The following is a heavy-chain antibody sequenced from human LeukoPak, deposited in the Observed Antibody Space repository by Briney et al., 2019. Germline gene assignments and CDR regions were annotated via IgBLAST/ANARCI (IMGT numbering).Heavy chain of an antibody. V-gene: IGHV5-51*01. D-gene: IGHD3-9*01. CDR3: AAAFDRFLFDY. CDR1: GYSFSSNW. J-gene: IGHJ4*02. Sequence: GESLKISCKGSGYSFSSNWIGWVRQMPGKGPEWMGIIYPGDSGTRYSPSFQGQVTISADKSISTAYLQWSSLKASDTAMYYCAAAFDRFLFDYWGQGTLVTVSS. CDR2: IYPGDSGT.